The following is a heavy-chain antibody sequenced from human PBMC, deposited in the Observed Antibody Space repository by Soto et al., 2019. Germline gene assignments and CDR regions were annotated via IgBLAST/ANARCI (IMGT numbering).Heavy chain of an antibody. CDR3: ARGPLVVLNYFES. J-gene: IGHJ4*02. V-gene: IGHV1-69*02. Sequence: QVQLVQSGTAVKKPGSSVKVSCKASGGTFRNYPINWVRQAPGHGLEWMGSIFPLTDIPDYAQNFQARLTISADKSTSTAYMELSSLTSDDTAMYFCARGPLVVLNYFESWGQGTLVTVSS. CDR2: IFPLTDIP. CDR1: GGTFRNYP.